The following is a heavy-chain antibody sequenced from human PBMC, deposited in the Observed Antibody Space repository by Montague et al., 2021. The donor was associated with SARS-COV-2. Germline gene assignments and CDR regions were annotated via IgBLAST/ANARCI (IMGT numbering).Heavy chain of an antibody. Sequence: ETLSLTCTVSGGSISSYYWSWIRQPPGKGLEWIGYIYYSGSTNYNPSLKSRVTISLDTSKNQFSLKLNSVTAADTAVYYCARGSYGPDASDIWGQGTMVTVSS. CDR1: GGSISSYY. D-gene: IGHD5-18*01. CDR3: ARGSYGPDASDI. V-gene: IGHV4-59*01. J-gene: IGHJ3*02. CDR2: IYYSGST.